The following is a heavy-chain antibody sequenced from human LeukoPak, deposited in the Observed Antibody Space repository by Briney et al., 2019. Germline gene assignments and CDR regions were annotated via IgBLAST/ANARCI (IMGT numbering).Heavy chain of an antibody. CDR3: ARDQGFVSGEFLNWFDP. CDR1: GGSISSGGYS. D-gene: IGHD3-10*01. CDR2: IYYSGST. J-gene: IGHJ5*02. V-gene: IGHV4-61*08. Sequence: PSETLSLTCAVSGGSISSGGYSWSWIRQPPGKGLEWIGYIYYSGSTNYNPSLKSRVTISVDTSKNQFSLKLSSVTAADTAVYYCARDQGFVSGEFLNWFDPWGQGTLVTVSS.